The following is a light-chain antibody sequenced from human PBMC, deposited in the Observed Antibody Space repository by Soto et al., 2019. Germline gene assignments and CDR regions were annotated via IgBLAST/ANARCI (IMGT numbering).Light chain of an antibody. CDR2: GAS. J-gene: IGKJ4*01. CDR1: QSVSSTY. Sequence: EIVLTQSPGTLSLSPGERATLSCRARQSVSSTYLAWYQQKPGQAPRLLIYGASSRATGIPDRFSGSGSETDFTLTISRLEPEDFALYYCQHYGSLVLTCGGGTNVKIK. CDR3: QHYGSLVLT. V-gene: IGKV3-20*01.